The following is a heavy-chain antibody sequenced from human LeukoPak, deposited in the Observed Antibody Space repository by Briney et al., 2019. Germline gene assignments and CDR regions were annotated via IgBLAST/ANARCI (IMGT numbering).Heavy chain of an antibody. CDR1: GFTFSNYA. Sequence: GGSLRLSCAASGFTFSNYAMSWVRQAPGKGLEWVSTISGSGGNTFYAGSVKGRFTISRDNSKSTLYLQMNNLRAEDMALYYCARVGDLIGAFDIWGQGTMVTVSS. V-gene: IGHV3-23*01. CDR2: ISGSGGNT. CDR3: ARVGDLIGAFDI. D-gene: IGHD4-17*01. J-gene: IGHJ3*02.